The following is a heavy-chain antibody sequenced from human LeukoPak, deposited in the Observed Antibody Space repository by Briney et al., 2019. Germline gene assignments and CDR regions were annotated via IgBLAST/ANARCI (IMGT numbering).Heavy chain of an antibody. CDR2: IYISGST. CDR3: ARDRGTWNDDGFDY. D-gene: IGHD1-1*01. CDR1: SGSISSYY. Sequence: SETLSLTCTVSSGSISSYYWSWIRQPAGKGLEWIGRIYISGSTNYNPSLKSRVTMSVDTSKNQFSLKLSSVAAADTAVYYCARDRGTWNDDGFDYWGQGTLVTVSS. V-gene: IGHV4-4*07. J-gene: IGHJ4*02.